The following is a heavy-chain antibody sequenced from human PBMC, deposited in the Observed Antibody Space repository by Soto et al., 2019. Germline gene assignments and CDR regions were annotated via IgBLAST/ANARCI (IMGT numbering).Heavy chain of an antibody. V-gene: IGHV6-1*01. CDR2: TYYRSKWYN. CDR3: ARDLDDILTGPINWFDP. J-gene: IGHJ5*02. D-gene: IGHD3-9*01. CDR1: GDSVSSNSAA. Sequence: SQTLSLTCAISGDSVSSNSAAWNLIRQSPSRGLEWLGRTYYRSKWYNDYAVSVKSRITINPDTSKNQFSLQLNSVTPEDTAVYYCARDLDDILTGPINWFDPWGQGTLVTVSS.